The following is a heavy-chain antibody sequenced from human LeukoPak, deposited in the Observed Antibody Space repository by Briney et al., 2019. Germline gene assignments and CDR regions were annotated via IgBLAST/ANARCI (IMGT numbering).Heavy chain of an antibody. J-gene: IGHJ6*03. CDR1: GFTFSSYA. Sequence: GGSLRLSCAASGFTFSSYAMSWVRQAPGKGLEWVSAISGSGGSTYYADSVKGRFTISRDNSKNTLYLQMNSLRAEDTAVYYCAKDYAEYYDFWSGYIGTYYYYYMDVWGKGTTVTVSS. CDR3: AKDYAEYYDFWSGYIGTYYYYYMDV. CDR2: ISGSGGST. D-gene: IGHD3-3*01. V-gene: IGHV3-23*01.